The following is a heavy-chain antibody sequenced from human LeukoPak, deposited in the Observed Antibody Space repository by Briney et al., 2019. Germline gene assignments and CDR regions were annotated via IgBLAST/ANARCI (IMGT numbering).Heavy chain of an antibody. J-gene: IGHJ3*02. V-gene: IGHV3-21*06. Sequence: GGSLRLSCEALDFDFSDYIMNWFRHAPGKGPEWVSSISPSGSDTYYSDAVRGRFTISRDRATNSLLLQMSSLRVEDTALYYCARARFMGFRVQGVGPWDILGPGAMVSVSS. D-gene: IGHD3-3*01. CDR2: ISPSGSDT. CDR1: DFDFSDYI. CDR3: ARARFMGFRVQGVGPWDI.